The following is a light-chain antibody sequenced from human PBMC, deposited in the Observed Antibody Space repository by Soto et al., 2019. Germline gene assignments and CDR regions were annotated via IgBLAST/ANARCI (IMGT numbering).Light chain of an antibody. J-gene: IGLJ2*01. V-gene: IGLV2-11*01. CDR2: DVT. CDR3: CSYAGSNTLL. CDR1: SSDVGGYNY. Sequence: QSALTQPRSVSGSPGQSVTISCTGTSSDVGGYNYVSWYQQHPGKAPKVIIYDVTKRPSGVPDRFSGSKSDNTASLTISGLQAEDEADYYCCSYAGSNTLLFGGGTQLTVL.